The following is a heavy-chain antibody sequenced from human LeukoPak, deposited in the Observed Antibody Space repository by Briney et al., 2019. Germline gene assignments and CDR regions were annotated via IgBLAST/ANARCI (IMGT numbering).Heavy chain of an antibody. V-gene: IGHV3-7*01. CDR2: INQDGTEK. CDR1: GFSFSTYW. Sequence: PGGSLRLSCAASGFSFSTYWMSWVRQAPGKGLEWVAKINQDGTEKYYVDSVKGRFTVSRDYAKNSLYLQMNSLRVEDTAVYYCAKVAKYYYGPETYYFFEQWGQGTPVTVSS. J-gene: IGHJ4*02. D-gene: IGHD3-10*01. CDR3: AKVAKYYYGPETYYFFEQ.